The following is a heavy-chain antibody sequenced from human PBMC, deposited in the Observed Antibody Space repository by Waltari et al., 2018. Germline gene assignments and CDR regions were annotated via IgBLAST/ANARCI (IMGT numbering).Heavy chain of an antibody. CDR1: GGSISSSHW. CDR2: IDHNGNT. CDR3: ARIILGATDDYSYAMDV. J-gene: IGHJ6*02. D-gene: IGHD1-26*01. V-gene: IGHV4-4*02. Sequence: QVQLQESGPGLVTPSGTLSLTCAVSGGSISSSHWWTWVRQPPGKGLEWIGEIDHNGNTNYNPSLKSRVTMSVDKSKNQFSLKLRSVTAADTAIYYCARIILGATDDYSYAMDVWGQGITVTVSS.